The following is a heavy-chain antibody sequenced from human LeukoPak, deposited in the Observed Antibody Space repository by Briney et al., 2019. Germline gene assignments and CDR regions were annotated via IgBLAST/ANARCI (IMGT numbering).Heavy chain of an antibody. CDR3: ARLRSSSIHYYYYMDV. J-gene: IGHJ6*03. Sequence: ASVKVSCKASGYTFTSYGISWVRQAPGQGLEWMGWISAYNGNTNYAQKLQGRVTMTTDTSTSTAYMELRSLRSDDTAVYYCARLRSSSIHYYYYMDVRGKGTTVTVSS. D-gene: IGHD2-2*01. CDR1: GYTFTSYG. CDR2: ISAYNGNT. V-gene: IGHV1-18*01.